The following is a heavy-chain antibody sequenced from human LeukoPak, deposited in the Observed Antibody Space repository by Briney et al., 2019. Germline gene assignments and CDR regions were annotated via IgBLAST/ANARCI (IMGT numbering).Heavy chain of an antibody. J-gene: IGHJ4*02. V-gene: IGHV4-38-2*01. CDR1: GYSISSGYY. Sequence: PSETPSLTCAVSGYSISSGYYWGWIRQPPGKGLEWIGSIYHSGSTYYNPSLKSRVTISVDTSKNQFSLKLSSVTAADTAVYYCARYGSEDDVLGPDYWGQGTLVTVSS. D-gene: IGHD1-1*01. CDR3: ARYGSEDDVLGPDY. CDR2: IYHSGST.